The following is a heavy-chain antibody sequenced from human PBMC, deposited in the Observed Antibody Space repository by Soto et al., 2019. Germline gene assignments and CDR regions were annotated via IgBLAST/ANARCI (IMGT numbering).Heavy chain of an antibody. D-gene: IGHD2-15*01. V-gene: IGHV4-34*01. Sequence: ETLSLTCAVYGGSFSGYYWSWIRQPPGKGLEWIGEINHSGSTNYNPSLKSRVTISVDTSKNQFSLKLSSVTAADTAVYYCASDKGGYWSGGSCYGMAVWGQGTTVXV. CDR2: INHSGST. J-gene: IGHJ6*02. CDR3: ASDKGGYWSGGSCYGMAV. CDR1: GGSFSGYY.